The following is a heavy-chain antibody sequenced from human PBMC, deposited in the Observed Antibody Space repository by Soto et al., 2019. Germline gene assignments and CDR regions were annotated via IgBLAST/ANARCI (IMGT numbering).Heavy chain of an antibody. CDR3: AKVTKRAAAGRYEYYKYGMDV. CDR1: GFAFSTYA. V-gene: IGHV3-23*01. D-gene: IGHD6-13*01. Sequence: EVQLLESGGALEHPGGSLRLSCAVSGFAFSTYAMTWVRQAPGKGLEWVSVISGRGGSSYYAASVKGRFTISRDNSKNTLYLQMNGLRAEDTALYYCAKVTKRAAAGRYEYYKYGMDVWGQGTTVTVSS. CDR2: ISGRGGSS. J-gene: IGHJ6*02.